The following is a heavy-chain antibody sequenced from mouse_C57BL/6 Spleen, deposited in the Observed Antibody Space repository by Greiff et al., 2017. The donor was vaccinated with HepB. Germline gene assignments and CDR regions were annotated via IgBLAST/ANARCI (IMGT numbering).Heavy chain of an antibody. CDR1: GYTFTGYW. CDR2: ILPGSGST. V-gene: IGHV1-9*01. J-gene: IGHJ2*01. CDR3: ARRHDSDPYYFDD. Sequence: QVQLQQSGAELMKPGASVKLSCKATGYTFTGYWIEWVKQRPGHGLEWIGEILPGSGSTNNNEKFKGKATFTADTSSNTAYMQLSSLTTEDSAIYYCARRHDSDPYYFDDWGQGTTLTVSS. D-gene: IGHD2-4*01.